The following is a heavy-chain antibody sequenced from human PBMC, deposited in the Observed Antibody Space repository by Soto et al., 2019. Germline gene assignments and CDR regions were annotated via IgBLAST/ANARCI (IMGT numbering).Heavy chain of an antibody. CDR2: ISAYNGNT. J-gene: IGHJ1*01. D-gene: IGHD3-22*01. CDR3: ARDYYDSSGYSGEYFQH. V-gene: IGHV1-18*01. Sequence: ASVKVSCKASGYTFTSYGISWVRQAPGQGLEWMGWISAYNGNTNYAQKLQGRVTMTTDTSTSTAYMELRSLRSDDTAVYYCARDYYDSSGYSGEYFQHWGQGTLVTVSS. CDR1: GYTFTSYG.